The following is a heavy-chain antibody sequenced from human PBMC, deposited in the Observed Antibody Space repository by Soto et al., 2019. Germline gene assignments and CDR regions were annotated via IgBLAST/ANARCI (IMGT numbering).Heavy chain of an antibody. D-gene: IGHD3-10*01. V-gene: IGHV3-74*01. J-gene: IGHJ6*03. CDR2: IDKVGTDS. CDR1: EFTFSGRS. CDR3: ARGWFGPDV. Sequence: EVQLVESGGGLVQPGGSLRLSCAASEFTFSGRSVHWVRQAPGKGLVWVSGIDKVGTDSTYADSVKGRFTSSRDNAKNTLYLQMIGLRVEATAVYYAARGWFGPDVWGKGTTVTVSS.